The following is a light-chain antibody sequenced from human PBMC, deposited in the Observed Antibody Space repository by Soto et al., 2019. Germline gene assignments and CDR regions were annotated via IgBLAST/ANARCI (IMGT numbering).Light chain of an antibody. V-gene: IGKV3-15*01. CDR2: GAS. J-gene: IGKJ1*01. Sequence: EIVMTQSPASLSVSPGERATLSCRANQSISTYLAWYQQKPGQAPRLLIYGASTRATDIPVRFSGSGSGTEFTLTISSLQSEDFAVYYCQQYNNWPPGTFGQGTKVEIK. CDR3: QQYNNWPPGT. CDR1: QSISTY.